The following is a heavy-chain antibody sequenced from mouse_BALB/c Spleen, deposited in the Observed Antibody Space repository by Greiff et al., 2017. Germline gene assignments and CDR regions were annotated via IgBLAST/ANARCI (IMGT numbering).Heavy chain of an antibody. J-gene: IGHJ3*01. D-gene: IGHD4-1*02. CDR1: GYSITSDYA. Sequence: EVKVEESGPGLVKPSQSLSLTCTVTGYSITSDYAWNWIRQFPGNKLEWMGYISYSGSTSYNPSLKSRISITRDTSKNQFFLQLNSVTTEDTATYYCARSGQLGPFAYWGQGTLVTVSA. CDR2: ISYSGST. V-gene: IGHV3-2*02. CDR3: ARSGQLGPFAY.